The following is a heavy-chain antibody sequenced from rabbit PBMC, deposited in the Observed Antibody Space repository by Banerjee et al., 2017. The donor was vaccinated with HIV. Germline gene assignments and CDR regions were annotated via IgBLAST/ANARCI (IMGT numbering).Heavy chain of an antibody. V-gene: IGHV1S40*01. J-gene: IGHJ4*01. Sequence: QSLEESGGDLVKPGASLTLTCTASGLDFSSYWMWWVRQAPGKGLEWIACIGAGSSGTTYYATWAKGRFTISRTSSTTVTLQMISLTAADTATYFCARGGSRTNLWGQGTLVTVS. CDR3: ARGGSRTNL. CDR2: IGAGSSGTT. D-gene: IGHD4-2*01. CDR1: GLDFSSYW.